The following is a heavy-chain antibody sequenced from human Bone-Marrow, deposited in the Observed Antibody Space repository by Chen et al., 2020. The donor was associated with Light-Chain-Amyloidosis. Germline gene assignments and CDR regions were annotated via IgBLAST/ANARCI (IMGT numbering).Heavy chain of an antibody. CDR1: GFTVSSNY. V-gene: IGHV3-53*01. D-gene: IGHD5-12*01. Sequence: EVQLVESGGGLIQPGGSLRLSCAASGFTVSSNYMSWVRQAPGKGLEWVSVIYSGGSTYYADSVKGRFTISRDNSKNTRYLQMNSLRAEDTAVYYCARNGLGTYSGYPEDYWGQGTLVTVSS. CDR2: IYSGGST. CDR3: ARNGLGTYSGYPEDY. J-gene: IGHJ4*02.